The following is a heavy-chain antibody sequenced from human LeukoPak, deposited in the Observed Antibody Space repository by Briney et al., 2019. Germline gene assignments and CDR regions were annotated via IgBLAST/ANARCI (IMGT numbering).Heavy chain of an antibody. Sequence: ETLSLTCTVSGGSTSSYYWSWIRQPPGKGLEWIGYIYYSGSTNYNPSLKSRVTISVDTSKNQFSLKLSSVTAADTAVYYCARAGSGWYPLYFDYWGQGTLVTVSS. CDR1: GGSTSSYY. CDR3: ARAGSGWYPLYFDY. J-gene: IGHJ4*02. D-gene: IGHD6-19*01. V-gene: IGHV4-59*01. CDR2: IYYSGST.